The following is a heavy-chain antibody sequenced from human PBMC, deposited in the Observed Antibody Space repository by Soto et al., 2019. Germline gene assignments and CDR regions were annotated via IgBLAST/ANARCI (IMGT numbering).Heavy chain of an antibody. V-gene: IGHV2-5*02. J-gene: IGHJ6*04. CDR1: GFSLSSTGVG. Sequence: QISVKGSGPTLMKPTQTLTLTCTFSGFSLSSTGVGVAWIRQPPGKALEWLALIYWDDDERYRPSLRSRLTITKDTSKSQVALTMTNVDPVDTATYFCTHKWVRGDVMDVWGKRTTVT. CDR3: THKWVRGDVMDV. D-gene: IGHD1-26*01. CDR2: IYWDDDE.